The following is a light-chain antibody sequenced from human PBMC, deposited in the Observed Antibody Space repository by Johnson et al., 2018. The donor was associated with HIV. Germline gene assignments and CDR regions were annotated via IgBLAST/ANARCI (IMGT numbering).Light chain of an antibody. CDR2: ENN. CDR3: GTWDSSLSADV. V-gene: IGLV1-51*02. Sequence: QSVLTQPPSVSAAPGQKVTISCSGSSSNIGNNYVSWYRQLPGTAPQLLIYENNKRPSGIPDRFSGSKSGTSATLGITGLQTGDEADYYCGTWDSSLSADVFGTGTKVTVL. J-gene: IGLJ1*01. CDR1: SSNIGNNY.